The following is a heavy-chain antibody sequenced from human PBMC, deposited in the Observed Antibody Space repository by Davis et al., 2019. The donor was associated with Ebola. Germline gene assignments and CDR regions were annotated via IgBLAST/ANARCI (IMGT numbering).Heavy chain of an antibody. D-gene: IGHD3-10*01. J-gene: IGHJ4*02. Sequence: MPSETLSLTCTVSGGSISNYYWSWSRQPPGKGLEWIGYVYYSGSTNYNPSLQSRVAISVDTSKNQFSLKLSSVTAADTAVYYCARDAVLSRGELDFWGQGTLVTISS. V-gene: IGHV4-59*01. CDR3: ARDAVLSRGELDF. CDR2: VYYSGST. CDR1: GGSISNYY.